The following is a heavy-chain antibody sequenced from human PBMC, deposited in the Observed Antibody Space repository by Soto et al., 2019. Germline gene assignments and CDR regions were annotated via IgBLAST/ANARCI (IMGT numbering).Heavy chain of an antibody. CDR3: ARSFWSGYSQYYYYGMDV. CDR1: GYTFTSYG. V-gene: IGHV1-18*01. CDR2: ISAYNGNT. J-gene: IGHJ6*02. D-gene: IGHD3-3*01. Sequence: QVQLVQSGAEVKKPGASVKVSCKASGYTFTSYGISWVRQAPGQGLEWMGWISAYNGNTNYAQKLQGRVTMTTDTSTSTAYMELRSLRSDDTTVYYCARSFWSGYSQYYYYGMDVWGQGTTVTVSS.